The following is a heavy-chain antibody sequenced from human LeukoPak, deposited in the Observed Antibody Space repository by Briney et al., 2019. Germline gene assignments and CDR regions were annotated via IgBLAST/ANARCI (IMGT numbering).Heavy chain of an antibody. CDR2: IIPIFGTA. CDR3: AVVPAATPLYYYYYYMDV. CDR1: GGTFSSYA. J-gene: IGHJ6*03. V-gene: IGHV1-69*13. D-gene: IGHD2-2*01. Sequence: ASVKASCKASGGTFSSYAISWVRQAPGQGLEWMGGIIPIFGTANYAQKFQGRVTITADESTSTAYMELSSLRSEDTAVYYCAVVPAATPLYYYYYYMDVWGKGTTVTVSS.